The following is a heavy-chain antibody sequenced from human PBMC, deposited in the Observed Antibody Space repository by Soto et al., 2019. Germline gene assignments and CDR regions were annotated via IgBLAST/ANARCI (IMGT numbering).Heavy chain of an antibody. Sequence: EVQLVESGGGLVQPGGSLRLSCAASGFTFSSYWVSWVRQAPGKGLEWVANIKQDGSEKYYVDSVKGRFTISRDNAKNSLYLQMNSLRAEGTAVYYGARLTRIAVATPFDYWGQGTLVTVSS. V-gene: IGHV3-7*01. CDR2: IKQDGSEK. CDR3: ARLTRIAVATPFDY. CDR1: GFTFSSYW. D-gene: IGHD6-19*01. J-gene: IGHJ4*02.